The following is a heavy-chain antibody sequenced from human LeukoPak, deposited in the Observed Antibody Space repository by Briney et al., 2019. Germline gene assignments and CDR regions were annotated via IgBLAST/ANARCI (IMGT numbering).Heavy chain of an antibody. CDR2: INSDGSST. V-gene: IGHV3-74*01. D-gene: IGHD3-10*01. J-gene: IGHJ5*02. CDR1: GFTFSSYW. Sequence: GGSLRLSCAASGFTFSSYWMHWVRQAPGKGLVWVSRINSDGSSTSYADSVKGRFTISRDNAKNSLYLQMNSLKTEDTAVYYCASLYGSGKRWVDPWGQGTLVTVSS. CDR3: ASLYGSGKRWVDP.